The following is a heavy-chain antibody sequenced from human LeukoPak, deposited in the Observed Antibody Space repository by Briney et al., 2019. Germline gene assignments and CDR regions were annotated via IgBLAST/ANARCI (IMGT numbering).Heavy chain of an antibody. D-gene: IGHD6-13*01. Sequence: KPSETLSLTCTVSGGSISSSNYYWGWIRQTPGKGLECIGSIYYSGSTYYNPSLQSRVTISVDTSKNQFSLNLRSVTAADTAVYYCARLGGSSLISAYWGQGTLVTVSS. CDR3: ARLGGSSLISAY. CDR1: GGSISSSNYY. CDR2: IYYSGST. J-gene: IGHJ4*02. V-gene: IGHV4-39*01.